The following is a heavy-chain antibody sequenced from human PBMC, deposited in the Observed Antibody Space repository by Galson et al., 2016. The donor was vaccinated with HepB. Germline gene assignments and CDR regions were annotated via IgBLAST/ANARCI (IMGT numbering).Heavy chain of an antibody. Sequence: SLRLSCAASGFTFSSYGMHWVRQAPGKGLEWVANIKQDGSKKYYVDSVKGRFTISRDNAKNSLYLQMNSLRAEDTAVYYCSGGWWYFDLWGRGTLVTVSS. CDR3: SGGWWYFDL. CDR1: GFTFSSYG. CDR2: IKQDGSKK. V-gene: IGHV3-7*04. J-gene: IGHJ2*01. D-gene: IGHD5-24*01.